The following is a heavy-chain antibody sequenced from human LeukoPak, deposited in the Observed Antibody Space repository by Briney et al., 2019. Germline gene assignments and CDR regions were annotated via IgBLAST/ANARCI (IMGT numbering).Heavy chain of an antibody. D-gene: IGHD3-10*01. CDR3: ARLQYSFLYGSGSYGVDY. CDR1: GFTFSSYW. J-gene: IGHJ4*02. Sequence: GGSLRLSCAASGFTFSSYWMSWVRQPPGKGLAWVANIKQDGSEKYYVDSVKGRFTISRDNAKNSLYLQMNSLRAEDTAVYYCARLQYSFLYGSGSYGVDYWGQGTLVTVSS. CDR2: IKQDGSEK. V-gene: IGHV3-7*01.